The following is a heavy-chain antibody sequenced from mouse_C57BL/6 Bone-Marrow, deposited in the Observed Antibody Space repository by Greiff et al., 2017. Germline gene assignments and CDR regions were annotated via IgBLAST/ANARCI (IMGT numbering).Heavy chain of an antibody. CDR1: GYTFTDYY. Sequence: VQLQQSGPELVKPGASVKISCKASGYTFTDYYMNWVKQSHGKSLEWIGDINPNNGGTSYNQKFKGKATLSVDKSSSTAYMELRSLTSEDSAVYYCARRSVRQLRLRYFYYWGQGTTLTVSS. V-gene: IGHV1-26*01. D-gene: IGHD3-2*02. CDR3: ARRSVRQLRLRYFYY. CDR2: INPNNGGT. J-gene: IGHJ2*01.